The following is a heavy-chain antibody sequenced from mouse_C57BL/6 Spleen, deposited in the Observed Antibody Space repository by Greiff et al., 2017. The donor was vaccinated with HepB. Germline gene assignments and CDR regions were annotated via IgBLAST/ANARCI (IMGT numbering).Heavy chain of an antibody. CDR1: GFTFSSYA. Sequence: EVQRVESGEGLVKPGGSLKLSCAASGFTFSSYAMSWVRQTPEKRLEWVASISSGGDYIYYADTVKGRFTISRDNARNTLYLQMSSLKSEDTAMYYCRRGDVSPRAMDYWGQGTSVTVSS. J-gene: IGHJ4*01. D-gene: IGHD6-2*01. CDR2: ISSGGDYI. V-gene: IGHV5-9-1*02. CDR3: RRGDVSPRAMDY.